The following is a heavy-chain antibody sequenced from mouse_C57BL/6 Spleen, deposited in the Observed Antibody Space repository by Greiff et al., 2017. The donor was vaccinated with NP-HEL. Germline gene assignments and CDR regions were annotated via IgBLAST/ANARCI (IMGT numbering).Heavy chain of an antibody. CDR2: INPNNGGT. J-gene: IGHJ4*01. CDR3: AREGYLLRFNPVGMDY. CDR1: GYTFTDYY. D-gene: IGHD1-1*01. Sequence: VQLQQSGPELVKPGASVKISCKASGYTFTDYYMNWVKQSHGKSLEWIGDINPNNGGTSYNQKFKGKATLTVDKSSSTAYMELRSRTSEDSAVYYCAREGYLLRFNPVGMDYWGQGTSVTVSS. V-gene: IGHV1-26*01.